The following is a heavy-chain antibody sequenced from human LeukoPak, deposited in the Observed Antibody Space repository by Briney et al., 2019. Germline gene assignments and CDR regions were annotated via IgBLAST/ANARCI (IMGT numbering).Heavy chain of an antibody. CDR1: GFTFSYYS. CDR3: VRMICDYKRSYFDY. CDR2: ISSSSTYI. D-gene: IGHD4-11*01. V-gene: IGHV3-21*01. Sequence: GGSLRLSCAASGFTFSYYSMNWVRQAPGKGLEWVSSISSSSTYIYYADSVKGRFTISRDNAKNSLYLQMNSLRAEDTAVYYCVRMICDYKRSYFDYWGQGTLVTVSS. J-gene: IGHJ4*02.